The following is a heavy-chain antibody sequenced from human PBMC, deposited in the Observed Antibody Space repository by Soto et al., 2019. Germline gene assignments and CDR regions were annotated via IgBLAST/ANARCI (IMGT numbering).Heavy chain of an antibody. J-gene: IGHJ6*03. V-gene: IGHV3-66*01. CDR3: ARFSYSYYYMDV. Sequence: GGSLRLSCAASGFTVSDNYMSWVRRAPGKGLEWVSVVYSGGTTYDADSVKGRITISRDFSKNTLFLQMNSLRAEDTAVYYCARFSYSYYYMDVWGKGTTVTVSS. CDR2: VYSGGTT. D-gene: IGHD2-21*01. CDR1: GFTVSDNY.